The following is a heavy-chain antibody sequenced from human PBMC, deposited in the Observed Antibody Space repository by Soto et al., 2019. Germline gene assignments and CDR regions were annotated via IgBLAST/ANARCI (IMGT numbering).Heavy chain of an antibody. D-gene: IGHD3-16*01. V-gene: IGHV4-31*03. CDR3: ARNGGGFLAYMDV. CDR2: IYYSGST. J-gene: IGHJ6*02. CDR1: GGSISSGGYY. Sequence: TLSLTCTVSGGSISSGGYYWSWIRQHPGKGLEWIGYIYYSGSTYYNPSLKSRVTISVDTSKNQFSLKLSSVTAVDTAVYYCARNGGGFLAYMDVWGQGTTVTVS.